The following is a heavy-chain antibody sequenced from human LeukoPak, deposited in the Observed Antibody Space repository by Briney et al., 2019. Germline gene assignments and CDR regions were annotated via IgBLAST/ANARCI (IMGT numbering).Heavy chain of an antibody. J-gene: IGHJ4*02. CDR3: ARDGGSYGAVDY. V-gene: IGHV4-59*01. D-gene: IGHD4-17*01. CDR2: IYYSGRT. Sequence: IGYIYYSGRTNYNPSLKSRVTISVDTSKNQFSLKLSSVTAADTAVYYCARDGGSYGAVDYWGQGTLVTVSS.